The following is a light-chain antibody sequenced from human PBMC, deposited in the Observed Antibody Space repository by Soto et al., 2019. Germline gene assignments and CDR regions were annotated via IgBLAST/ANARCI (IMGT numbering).Light chain of an antibody. CDR3: QQYSDYSRA. CDR2: TAS. J-gene: IGKJ1*01. CDR1: QNIDTW. V-gene: IGKV1-5*03. Sequence: IQMTQSPSTLSASIGDRITISCRASQNIDTWLARYQQRPGEAPKLLIYTASNLESGVPSRFSGSGSGTDFTLTITGLQPDDFATYFCQQYSDYSRAFGQGTKLEIK.